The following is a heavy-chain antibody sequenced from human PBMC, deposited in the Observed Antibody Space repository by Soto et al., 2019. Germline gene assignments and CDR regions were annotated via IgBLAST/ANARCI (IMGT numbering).Heavy chain of an antibody. D-gene: IGHD2-21*02. V-gene: IGHV3-11*06. J-gene: IGHJ4*02. CDR3: ATTRCGGDCYAPFDY. Sequence: GGSLRLSCAASGFTFSDYYMSWIRQAPGKGLEIVSYISGTKSFTDYADSVKGRFTISRDNSKNTLYLQMNSLRAEDTAVYYCATTRCGGDCYAPFDYWGQGTLVTVSS. CDR1: GFTFSDYY. CDR2: ISGTKSFT.